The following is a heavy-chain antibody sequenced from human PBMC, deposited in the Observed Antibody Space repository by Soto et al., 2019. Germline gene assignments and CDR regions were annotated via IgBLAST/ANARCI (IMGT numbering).Heavy chain of an antibody. J-gene: IGHJ4*02. V-gene: IGHV4-39*01. CDR2: FHYSGST. Sequence: ASETLSLTCTVSGDSISSRDSYWGWIRQPPGKGLEWIGSFHYSGSTYYNPSLKSRVTISVDTSKNQLSLRVTSVTAADTAVYYCARGFGRSHFDYWGQGTLVTVSS. CDR3: ARGFGRSHFDY. D-gene: IGHD3-16*01. CDR1: GDSISSRDSY.